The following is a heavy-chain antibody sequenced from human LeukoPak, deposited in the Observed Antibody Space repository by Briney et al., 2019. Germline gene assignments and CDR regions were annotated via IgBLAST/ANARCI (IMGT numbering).Heavy chain of an antibody. Sequence: SETLFLTCTVSGGSISSYYWSWIRQPPGKGLEWIGYIYYSGSTNYNPSLKSRVTISVDTSKNQFSLKLSSVTAADTAVHYCARVFRVRGPNPHYHYYYYMDVWGKGTTVTVSS. CDR1: GGSISSYY. CDR3: ARVFRVRGPNPHYHYYYYMDV. J-gene: IGHJ6*03. V-gene: IGHV4-59*01. CDR2: IYYSGST. D-gene: IGHD3-10*01.